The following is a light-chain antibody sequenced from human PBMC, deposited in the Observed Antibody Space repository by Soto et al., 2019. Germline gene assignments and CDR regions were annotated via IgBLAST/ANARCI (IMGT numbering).Light chain of an antibody. J-gene: IGLJ2*01. V-gene: IGLV2-8*01. CDR1: SSDVGGYNF. CDR3: SSYAGSNIVV. CDR2: EVS. Sequence: QSALTQPPSASGSPGQSVTISCTGTSSDVGGYNFVSWYQQHPGKAPKLMIYEVSERPSGVPDRFSGSKSGNTASLTVSGPQAEDEHDYYCSSYAGSNIVVFGGGTKLTVL.